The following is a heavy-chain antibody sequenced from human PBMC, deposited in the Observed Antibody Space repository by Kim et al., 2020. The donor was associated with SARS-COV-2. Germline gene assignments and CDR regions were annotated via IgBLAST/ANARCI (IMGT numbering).Heavy chain of an antibody. V-gene: IGHV3-30-3*01. Sequence: GGSLRLSCAASGFTFSSYAMHWVRQAPGKGLEWVAVISYDGSNKYYADSVKGRFTISRDNSKNTLYLQMNSLRAEDTAVYYCARDRSSTYFDYWGQGTL. J-gene: IGHJ4*02. D-gene: IGHD6-13*01. CDR1: GFTFSSYA. CDR2: ISYDGSNK. CDR3: ARDRSSTYFDY.